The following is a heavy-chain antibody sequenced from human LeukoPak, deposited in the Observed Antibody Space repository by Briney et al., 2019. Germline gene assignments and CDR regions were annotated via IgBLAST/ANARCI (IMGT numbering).Heavy chain of an antibody. Sequence: PGRSLRLSCAASGFIFDDYAMHWVRHAPGKGLEWVSSINWNSGGIAYADSMKGRFTISRDNAQNSLYLQMNSLRAEDTALYYCARDRSSVTTGYYGMDVWGQGATVTVSS. J-gene: IGHJ6*02. V-gene: IGHV3-9*01. CDR1: GFIFDDYA. CDR2: INWNSGGI. D-gene: IGHD4-17*01. CDR3: ARDRSSVTTGYYGMDV.